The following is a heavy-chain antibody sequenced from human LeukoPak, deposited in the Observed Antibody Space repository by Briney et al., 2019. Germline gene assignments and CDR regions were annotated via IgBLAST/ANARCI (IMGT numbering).Heavy chain of an antibody. CDR3: ARDPSRRYDSSGYYQYFDY. CDR2: ISSSSSYI. D-gene: IGHD3-22*01. Sequence: PGGSLRLSCAASGFTFSSYSMNWVRHAPGKGLEWVSSISSSSSYIYYADSVKGRFTISRDNAKNSLYLQMNSLRAEDTALYYCARDPSRRYDSSGYYQYFDYWGQGTLVTVSS. J-gene: IGHJ4*02. CDR1: GFTFSSYS. V-gene: IGHV3-21*04.